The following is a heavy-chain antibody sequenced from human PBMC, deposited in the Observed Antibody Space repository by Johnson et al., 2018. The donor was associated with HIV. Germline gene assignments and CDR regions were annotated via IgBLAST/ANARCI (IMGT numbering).Heavy chain of an antibody. CDR2: IGTAGDT. V-gene: IGHV3-13*01. Sequence: VESGGGVVRPGGSLRVSCAASGFTFDDYGMHWVRQATGKGLEWVSAIGTAGDTYYPGSVKGRFTISRENAKHSLYLQMNSLRAEDTAVYYCAKVAVATAAGGVALDIWGPGTMVTVSS. J-gene: IGHJ3*02. D-gene: IGHD6-13*01. CDR1: GFTFDDYG. CDR3: AKVAVATAAGGVALDI.